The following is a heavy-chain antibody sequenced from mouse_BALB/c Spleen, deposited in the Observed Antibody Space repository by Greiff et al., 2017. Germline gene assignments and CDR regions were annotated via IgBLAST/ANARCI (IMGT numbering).Heavy chain of an antibody. J-gene: IGHJ4*01. D-gene: IGHD3-3*01. CDR3: AREGGRDYAMDY. V-gene: IGHV5-9-4*01. Sequence: VQLKESGGGLVKPGGSLKLSCAASGFTFSSYAMSWVRQSPEKRLEWVAEISSGGSYTYYPDTVTGRFTISRDNAKNTLYLEMSSLRSEDTAMYYCAREGGRDYAMDYWGQGTSVTVSS. CDR2: ISSGGSYT. CDR1: GFTFSSYA.